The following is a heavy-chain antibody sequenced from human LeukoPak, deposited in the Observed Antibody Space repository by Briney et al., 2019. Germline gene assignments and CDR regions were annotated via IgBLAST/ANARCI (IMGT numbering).Heavy chain of an antibody. CDR1: GFTFNTHA. D-gene: IGHD3-10*01. CDR2: ISDTGELT. CDR3: AKTTRNRVIVSGWLGEPLTFY. Sequence: GGSLRLSCAASGFTFNTHALSWVRQAPGKGLEWVAAISDTGELTYSADSVRGRFAISRDNSKNTVFLQMSRLSAEDTALYYCAKTTRNRVIVSGWLGEPLTFYCGQGTLVTVSS. V-gene: IGHV3-23*01. J-gene: IGHJ4*02.